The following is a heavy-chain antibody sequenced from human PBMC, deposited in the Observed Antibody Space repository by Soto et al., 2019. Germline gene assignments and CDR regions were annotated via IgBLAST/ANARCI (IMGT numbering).Heavy chain of an antibody. Sequence: EVQVVESGGGLVQPGGSLRLSCAASGFTFSRYDMHWVRQATGRGLEWVSGIGTSGDTYYAGSVKGRFTISRENAKNSVYLQTSSLRAGDTAVYYCARGALGFDPWGQGTLVAVSS. D-gene: IGHD6-6*01. CDR1: GFTFSRYD. CDR2: IGTSGDT. CDR3: ARGALGFDP. V-gene: IGHV3-13*04. J-gene: IGHJ5*02.